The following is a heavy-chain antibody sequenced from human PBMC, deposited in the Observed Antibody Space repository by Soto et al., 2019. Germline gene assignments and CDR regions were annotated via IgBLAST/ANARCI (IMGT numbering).Heavy chain of an antibody. CDR3: ARTYSGSTFYDY. CDR2: INPSGGST. Sequence: ASVKVSCKASGYTFTSYYIHWVRQAPGQGLEWMGIINPSGGSTSYAQKFQGRVTMTRDTSTSTVYMELSSLRSEDTAVHFCARTYSGSTFYDYWGQGTLVTVSS. CDR1: GYTFTSYY. V-gene: IGHV1-46*01. J-gene: IGHJ4*02. D-gene: IGHD6-13*01.